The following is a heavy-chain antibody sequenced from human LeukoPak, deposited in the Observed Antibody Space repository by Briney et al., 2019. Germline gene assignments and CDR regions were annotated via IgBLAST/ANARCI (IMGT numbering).Heavy chain of an antibody. CDR2: IIPILGIA. Sequence: ASVKVSCKASGGTFSSYTISWVRQAPGQGLEWMGRIIPILGIANYAQKFQGRVTITADKSTSTAYMELSSLRSEDTAVYYCAGGQGHYGSGDDYWGQGTLVTVSS. CDR1: GGTFSSYT. CDR3: AGGQGHYGSGDDY. D-gene: IGHD3-10*01. J-gene: IGHJ4*02. V-gene: IGHV1-69*02.